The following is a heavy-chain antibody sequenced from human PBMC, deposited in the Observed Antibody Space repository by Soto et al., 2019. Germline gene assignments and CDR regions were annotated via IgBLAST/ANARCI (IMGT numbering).Heavy chain of an antibody. CDR3: VMVDNYVTPTPQDV. V-gene: IGHV1-18*01. CDR1: GYICVNYG. CDR2: ISPYTGNT. J-gene: IGHJ6*02. Sequence: QVQLVQSGDEVKKAGASVKVSCKASGYICVNYGIAWVRQAPGQGLEWMGWISPYTGNTHSASKVQSRLTMTTDTSTSTASMDLGSLTSDDTAVYYCVMVDNYVTPTPQDVWGQGTTVTVSS. D-gene: IGHD3-16*01.